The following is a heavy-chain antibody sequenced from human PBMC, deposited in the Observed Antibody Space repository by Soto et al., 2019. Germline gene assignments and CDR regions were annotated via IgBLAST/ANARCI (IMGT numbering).Heavy chain of an antibody. V-gene: IGHV3-49*03. J-gene: IGHJ6*02. D-gene: IGHD5-18*01. CDR2: IRSKAYGGTT. Sequence: GSLRLSCTASGFTFGDYAMSWFRQAPGKGLEWVGFIRSKAYGGTTEYAASVKGRFTISRDDSKSIAYLQMNSLKTEDTAVYYCVRVVDTAGYYYYGMDVWGQGTTVTVSS. CDR1: GFTFGDYA. CDR3: VRVVDTAGYYYYGMDV.